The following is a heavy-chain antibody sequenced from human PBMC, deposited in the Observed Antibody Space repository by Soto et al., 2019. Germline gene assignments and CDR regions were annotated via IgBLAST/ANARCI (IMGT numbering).Heavy chain of an antibody. CDR3: ARGHGSGWTLNNWFDP. D-gene: IGHD6-19*01. CDR2: INHSGST. J-gene: IGHJ5*02. Sequence: PSETLSLTCAVYGGAFSGYYWSWIRQPPGKGLEWIGEINHSGSTNYNPSLKSRVTISVDTSKNQFSLKLSSVTAADTAVYYCARGHGSGWTLNNWFDPSGQGTLVTVSP. CDR1: GGAFSGYY. V-gene: IGHV4-34*01.